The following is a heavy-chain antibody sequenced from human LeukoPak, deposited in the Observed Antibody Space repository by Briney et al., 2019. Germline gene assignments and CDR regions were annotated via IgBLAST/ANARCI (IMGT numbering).Heavy chain of an antibody. J-gene: IGHJ4*02. CDR1: GFTVSSNY. CDR2: IYSGGST. V-gene: IGHV3-66*01. Sequence: PGGSLRLSCAASGFTVSSNYMSWVRQAPGKGLEWVSVIYSGGSTYYADSVKGRFTISRDNSKNTLYLQMNSLRAEDTAVYYCAKGFTLGSYGVDYWGQGTLVTVSS. D-gene: IGHD1-26*01. CDR3: AKGFTLGSYGVDY.